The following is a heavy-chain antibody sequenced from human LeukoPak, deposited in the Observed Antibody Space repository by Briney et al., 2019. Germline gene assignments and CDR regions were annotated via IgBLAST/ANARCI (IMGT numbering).Heavy chain of an antibody. J-gene: IGHJ4*02. CDR3: ARARIAVTDIPFY. V-gene: IGHV1-2*02. CDR1: GYTFTAYY. Sequence: GASVKVSCKASGYTFTAYYMHWVRQAPGQGLEWMGWINPNSGVTNSAQRFQGRVTMTSDTSISTVYMELTRLRSDDTAVYYCARARIAVTDIPFYWGQGTLVTVSS. CDR2: INPNSGVT. D-gene: IGHD6-19*01.